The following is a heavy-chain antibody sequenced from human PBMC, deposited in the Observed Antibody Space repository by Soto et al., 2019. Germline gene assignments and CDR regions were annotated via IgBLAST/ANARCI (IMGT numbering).Heavy chain of an antibody. V-gene: IGHV1-18*01. CDR1: GYTFASYA. Sequence: ASVKVSCKASGYTFASYAISWMRQAPGQGLEWMGWISAYNGNTNYAQKLQGRVTMTTDTSTSTAYMELRSLRSDDTAVYYCARDPPPPDVWGQGTLVPVSS. CDR3: ARDPPPPDV. D-gene: IGHD2-2*01. J-gene: IGHJ4*02. CDR2: ISAYNGNT.